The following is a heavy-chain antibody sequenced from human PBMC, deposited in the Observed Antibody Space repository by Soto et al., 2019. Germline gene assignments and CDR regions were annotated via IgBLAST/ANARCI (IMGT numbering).Heavy chain of an antibody. Sequence: SEPLSLTCAVAGYSIISSSWWRWIRQPPGKGLEWIGYIYYSGTTYYNPSLKSRVTMPVDTSKNQFSLKLTSVTAVDTAVYYCARREIQGPIDYWGQGTLVTVSS. D-gene: IGHD1-26*01. CDR2: IYYSGTT. J-gene: IGHJ4*02. V-gene: IGHV4-28*01. CDR1: GYSIISSSW. CDR3: ARREIQGPIDY.